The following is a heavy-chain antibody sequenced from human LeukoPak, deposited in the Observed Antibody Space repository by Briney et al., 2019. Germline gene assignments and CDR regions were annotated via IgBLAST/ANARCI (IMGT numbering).Heavy chain of an antibody. D-gene: IGHD3-10*01. CDR1: GGSISSYY. CDR3: AREYRGVNDYFDY. J-gene: IGHJ4*02. CDR2: IYYSGST. Sequence: SSETLSLTCTVSGGSISSYYWSWIRQPPGKGLEWIGYIYYSGSTNYNPSLKSRVTISVDTSKNQFSLKLSSVTAAETSVYYCAREYRGVNDYFDYWGQGTLVTVSS. V-gene: IGHV4-59*01.